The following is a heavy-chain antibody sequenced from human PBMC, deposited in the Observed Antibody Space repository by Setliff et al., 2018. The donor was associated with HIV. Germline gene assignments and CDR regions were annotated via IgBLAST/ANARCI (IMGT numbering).Heavy chain of an antibody. J-gene: IGHJ3*02. V-gene: IGHV1-69*13. CDR3: AHMATQWDGFDI. CDR1: GETFSSYA. Sequence: SVKVSCKGSGETFSSYAINWVRQAPGQGLGWMGVIIPIFATPNYAQTFQGRLTITADQSTTTAYMKLSGLTSKDTAVYFCAHMATQWDGFDIWGQGTMVTVSS. D-gene: IGHD2-8*01. CDR2: IIPIFATP.